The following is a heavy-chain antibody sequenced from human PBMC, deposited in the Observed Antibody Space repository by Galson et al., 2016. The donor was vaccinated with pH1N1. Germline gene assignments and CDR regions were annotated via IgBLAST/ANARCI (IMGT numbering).Heavy chain of an antibody. V-gene: IGHV1-2*02. CDR2: LNLNSGGT. J-gene: IGHJ5*02. CDR1: GGTFRSYA. CDR3: ATGSGNSWFDP. Sequence: SVKVSCKASGGTFRSYAISWVRQAPGHGLEWMGWLNLNSGGTKYAQNFQDKIILTRDTSIDTAYMELSGLTSDDTALYFCATGSGNSWFDPWGQGTLVTVSS. D-gene: IGHD3-10*01.